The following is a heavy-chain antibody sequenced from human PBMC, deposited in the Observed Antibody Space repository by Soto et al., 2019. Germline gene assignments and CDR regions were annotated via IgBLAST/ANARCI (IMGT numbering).Heavy chain of an antibody. V-gene: IGHV3-7*01. CDR2: IKEDGSEK. CDR3: PSLYDFWSGYFDY. Sequence: PGGSLRLSCAASGFTFSSHLMNWVRQAPGKGLEWVATIKEDGSEKYYVDSVQGRFIISRDNAKNSLNLQMNSLRAEDTAVYYCPSLYDFWSGYFDYWGQGTLVTVSS. CDR1: GFTFSSHL. J-gene: IGHJ4*02. D-gene: IGHD3-3*01.